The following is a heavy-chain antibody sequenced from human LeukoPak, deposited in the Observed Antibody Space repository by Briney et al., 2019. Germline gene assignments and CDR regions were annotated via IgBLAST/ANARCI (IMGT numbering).Heavy chain of an antibody. Sequence: GESLTLSCAASGFTFSSYEMNWVRQAPGKGLELVSYISSSGSTIYYADSVKGRFTISRDNAKNPLYLQMNSLRAEDTAVYYCARDRADCSSTSCFHYYGMDVWGQGTTVTVSS. V-gene: IGHV3-48*03. CDR2: ISSSGSTI. CDR3: ARDRADCSSTSCFHYYGMDV. J-gene: IGHJ6*02. D-gene: IGHD2-2*01. CDR1: GFTFSSYE.